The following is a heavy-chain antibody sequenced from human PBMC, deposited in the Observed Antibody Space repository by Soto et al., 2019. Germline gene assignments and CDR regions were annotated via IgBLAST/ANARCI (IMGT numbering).Heavy chain of an antibody. D-gene: IGHD2-2*01. CDR2: IRYSGNT. J-gene: IGHJ4*02. Sequence: QLQLQESGPGLVKPSETLSLTCTVFGGSIGSGDYYGGWIRQPPGKGLEWIGSIRYSGNTFYNPSIKSRFTISVDTSKNRPSLRLNAVTATDTALYFCVGRKRVENCGANSCYVTDWGQGTLVTVSS. CDR3: VGRKRVENCGANSCYVTD. CDR1: GGSIGSGDYY. V-gene: IGHV4-39*01.